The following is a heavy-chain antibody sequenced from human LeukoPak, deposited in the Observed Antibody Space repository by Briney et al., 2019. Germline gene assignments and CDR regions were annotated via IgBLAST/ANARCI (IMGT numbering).Heavy chain of an antibody. J-gene: IGHJ4*02. Sequence: SDDQWLTPSVSEGCVGSSSYYWGSIRQPPGKGLEWIGSIYYSGSTYYNPSLKSRVTISVDTSKNQFSLKLSSVAAADTAVYYCARHRGTVTSKYYFDYWGQGTLVTVSS. V-gene: IGHV4-39*01. D-gene: IGHD4-17*01. CDR1: EGCVGSSSYY. CDR3: ARHRGTVTSKYYFDY. CDR2: IYYSGST.